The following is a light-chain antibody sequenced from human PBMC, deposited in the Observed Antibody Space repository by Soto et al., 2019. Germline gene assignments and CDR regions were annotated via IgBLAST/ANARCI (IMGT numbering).Light chain of an antibody. V-gene: IGKV1-39*01. CDR3: QQSFNTPYS. Sequence: DIQMTQSPSYLSASVGDTVTITCRASQTIGYYLSWYHQIPGKPPKLLIYAVSRLQTGVPSRFSGSGSGTDFTLTISSLQPDDFATYYCQQSFNTPYSFGQGT. CDR2: AVS. CDR1: QTIGYY. J-gene: IGKJ2*03.